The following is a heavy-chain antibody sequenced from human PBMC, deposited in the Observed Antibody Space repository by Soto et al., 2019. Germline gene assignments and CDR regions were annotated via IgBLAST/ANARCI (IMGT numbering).Heavy chain of an antibody. V-gene: IGHV3-15*01. D-gene: IGHD1-1*01. Sequence: SGGSLRLSCAASGISFSNAWMNWVRQAPGKGLEYIGRIRSKTDGGTTEYAAPVEGRFTVSRDDSKNTLYLQMSGLKTEDTAVYYCTTTRPGTNVFDNWGQGTLVTVPS. CDR2: IRSKTDGGTT. J-gene: IGHJ3*02. CDR1: GISFSNAW. CDR3: TTTRPGTNVFDN.